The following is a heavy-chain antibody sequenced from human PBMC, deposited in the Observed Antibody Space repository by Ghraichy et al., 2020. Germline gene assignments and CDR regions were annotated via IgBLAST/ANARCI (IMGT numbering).Heavy chain of an antibody. D-gene: IGHD2/OR15-2a*01. V-gene: IGHV1-69*13. Sequence: SVKVSCKASVGTFSSYAISWVRQAPGQGLEWMGGIIPIFGTANYAQKFQGRVTITADESTSTAYMELSSLRSEDTAVYYCVRGTHTYFRGHLGYYYYGMDVWGQGTTVPVSS. J-gene: IGHJ6*02. CDR2: IIPIFGTA. CDR3: VRGTHTYFRGHLGYYYYGMDV. CDR1: VGTFSSYA.